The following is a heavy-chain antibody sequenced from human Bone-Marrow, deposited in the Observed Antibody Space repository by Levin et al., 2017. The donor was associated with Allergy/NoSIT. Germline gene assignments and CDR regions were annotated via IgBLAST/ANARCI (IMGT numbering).Heavy chain of an antibody. D-gene: IGHD4-17*01. CDR3: ARGPDYGDYGAFDY. J-gene: IGHJ4*02. V-gene: IGHV3-11*01. CDR1: GFPFSDYY. CDR2: ISISGTTI. Sequence: LSLTCAASGFPFSDYYMTWMRPAPGKGLEWVSHISISGTTIHYTDSVEGRFTISRDNAKNSLYLQMNSLRDEDTAVYYCARGPDYGDYGAFDYWGQGTLVTVSS.